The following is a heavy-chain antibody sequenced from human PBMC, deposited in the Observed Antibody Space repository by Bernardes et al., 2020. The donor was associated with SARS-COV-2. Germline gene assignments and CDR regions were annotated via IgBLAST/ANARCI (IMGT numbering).Heavy chain of an antibody. CDR1: AYPFTNFG. D-gene: IGHD3-10*01. J-gene: IGHJ4*02. CDR3: ARDELGVGRFGGEY. Sequence: ASVKVSCKTSAYPFTNFGITWVRQAPGQGLEWMGWISPSTGHTNYAQKFQDRFTMTTETSTSTAYLELRSLRSDDTDVYYCARDELGVGRFGGEYWGQGSLVTVSS. CDR2: ISPSTGHT. V-gene: IGHV1-18*01.